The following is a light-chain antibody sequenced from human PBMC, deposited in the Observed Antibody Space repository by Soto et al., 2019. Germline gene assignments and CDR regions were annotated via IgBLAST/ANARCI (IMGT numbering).Light chain of an antibody. J-gene: IGKJ1*01. CDR3: TTKRA. V-gene: IGKV1-5*01. CDR1: QSFSSE. CDR2: DVS. Sequence: DIQMTQSPSTLSASVGDRVTITCRASQSFSSELAWYQQKPGKAPTLLIFDVSNLQSGIPSRFSGSGSGTEFTLPISSLQRDDFGTYYCTTKRAFGQGPKVDLK.